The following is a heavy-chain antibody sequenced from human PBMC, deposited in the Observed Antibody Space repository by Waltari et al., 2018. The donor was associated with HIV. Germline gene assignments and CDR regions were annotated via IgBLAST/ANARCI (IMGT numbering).Heavy chain of an antibody. CDR2: IYSTGNT. J-gene: IGHJ4*02. V-gene: IGHV4-61*02. D-gene: IGHD3-3*01. Sequence: QVQLQESGPGLVRPSEALSLTCTVSGGPLSRGTYYWSWVRQPAGKRLEWIGRIYSTGNTNYTPALMSRATISIDTSKNQLSLKLTSVTAADTAMYYCARGDVGDFWSGFFSLWGQGTQVTVSS. CDR3: ARGDVGDFWSGFFSL. CDR1: GGPLSRGTYY.